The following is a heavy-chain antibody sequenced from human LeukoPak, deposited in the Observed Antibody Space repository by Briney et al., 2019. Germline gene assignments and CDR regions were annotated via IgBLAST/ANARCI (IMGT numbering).Heavy chain of an antibody. CDR3: ARGGFRELLYDFDY. V-gene: IGHV4-59*01. D-gene: IGHD3-10*01. CDR2: IYYSRST. Sequence: PSETLSLTCTVSGGSISSYYWSCIRQPPGKGLEGSGYIYYSRSTNYNPSLKSRVTISVDTSKNQFSLKLSSVTAADTAVYYCARGGFRELLYDFDYWGPGTLVTVSS. J-gene: IGHJ4*02. CDR1: GGSISSYY.